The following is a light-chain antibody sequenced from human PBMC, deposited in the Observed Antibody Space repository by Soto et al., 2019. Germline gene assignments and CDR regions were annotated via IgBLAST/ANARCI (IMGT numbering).Light chain of an antibody. CDR2: GNS. V-gene: IGLV1-40*01. CDR3: QSYGSTLSACG. J-gene: IGLJ1*01. Sequence: SVLGEPPSVSGAAGQKVIISCAVSCSNIGAGYDLHWYQQLPGTAPKLLRYGNSNRPSGVPDRFSGSKSATSASLAITGLQAEDGADYYCQSYGSTLSACGFGTGTKVTVL. CDR1: CSNIGAGYD.